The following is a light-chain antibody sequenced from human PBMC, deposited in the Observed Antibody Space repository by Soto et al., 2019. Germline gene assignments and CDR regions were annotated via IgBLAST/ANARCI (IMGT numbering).Light chain of an antibody. V-gene: IGKV3-20*01. CDR1: QSVSSNY. CDR2: GAS. Sequence: EIVLTQYPGTLSLSPGERATLSCRASQSVSSNYLAWYQQKPGRAPRLLIYGASSRDTGIPDRFSGSGSGTDFTLTISSLQPEDCAVYYCQQANSFPITFGQGTRLEIK. CDR3: QQANSFPIT. J-gene: IGKJ5*01.